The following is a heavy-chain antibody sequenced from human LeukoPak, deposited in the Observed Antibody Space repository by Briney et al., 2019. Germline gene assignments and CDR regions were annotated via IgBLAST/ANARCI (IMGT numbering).Heavy chain of an antibody. D-gene: IGHD3-22*01. CDR3: ARDPHDYDSSGYPNYYFDY. CDR1: GYTFTDYY. Sequence: ASVKVSRKASGYTFTDYYMHWVRQAPGQGLEWMGWINPNSGDTNYAQKFQGRVTVTRDTSISTNYMELSRLRSDDTAVYYCARDPHDYDSSGYPNYYFDYWGQGTLVAVSS. CDR2: INPNSGDT. J-gene: IGHJ4*02. V-gene: IGHV1-2*02.